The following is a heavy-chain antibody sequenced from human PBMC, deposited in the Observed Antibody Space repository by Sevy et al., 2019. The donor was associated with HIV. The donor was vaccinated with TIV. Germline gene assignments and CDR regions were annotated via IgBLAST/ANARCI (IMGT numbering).Heavy chain of an antibody. CDR2: ISSISSNK. J-gene: IGHJ4*02. CDR3: TREVISYRYGSAIVDK. CDR1: GFTFSSYS. D-gene: IGHD3-10*01. Sequence: GGSLRLSCVASGFTFSSYSMNWVRQAPGKGLEWVSYISSISSNKNYADSVKGRFTISRDNAKNSLYLQMNGLRDEDTTVYYCTREVISYRYGSAIVDKWGQGTLVTVSS. V-gene: IGHV3-48*02.